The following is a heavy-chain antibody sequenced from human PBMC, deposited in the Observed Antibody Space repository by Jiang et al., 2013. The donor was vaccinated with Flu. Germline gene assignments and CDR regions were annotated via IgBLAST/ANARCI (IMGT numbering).Heavy chain of an antibody. CDR3: AKSTSAVRSVSDVWVDP. Sequence: VQLVESGGGVVQPGGSLRLSCAASGFTFSTYGMHWVRQAPGKGLEWVAVISYDGSNKYYVDSVKGRFTISRDNSKNTLFLQMNSLRAEDTAVYYCAKSTSAVRSVSDVWVDPWG. J-gene: IGHJ5*02. D-gene: IGHD1-1*01. CDR1: GFTFSTYG. V-gene: IGHV3-30*18. CDR2: ISYDGSNK.